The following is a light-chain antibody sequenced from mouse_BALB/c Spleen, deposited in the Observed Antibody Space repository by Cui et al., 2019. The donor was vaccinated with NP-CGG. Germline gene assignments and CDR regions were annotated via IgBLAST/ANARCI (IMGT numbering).Light chain of an antibody. CDR3: ALWYSNHWV. CDR2: GTN. Sequence: QVVVTQQSARTTSPGETVTLTCRSSTGAVTTNNYANWVQEKPDHLFTGLIGGTNNRAPGVPARFSGSLIGDKAALTITGAQTEDEAIYFCALWYSNHWVFGGGTILTVL. J-gene: IGLJ1*01. CDR1: TGAVTTNNY. V-gene: IGLV1*01.